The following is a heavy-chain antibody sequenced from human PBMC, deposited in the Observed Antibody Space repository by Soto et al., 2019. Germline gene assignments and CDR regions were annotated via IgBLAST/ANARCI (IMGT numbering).Heavy chain of an antibody. CDR2: INPNSGGT. D-gene: IGHD2-2*01. CDR3: ARDRADSTSDLNWFDP. V-gene: IGHV1-2*02. Sequence: ASVKVSCKASGYTFTGYYMHCVRQAPGQGLEWMGWINPNSGGTNYAQKFQGRVTMTRDTSISTAYMELSRLRSDDTAVYYCARDRADSTSDLNWFDPWGQGTLVTVSS. J-gene: IGHJ5*02. CDR1: GYTFTGYY.